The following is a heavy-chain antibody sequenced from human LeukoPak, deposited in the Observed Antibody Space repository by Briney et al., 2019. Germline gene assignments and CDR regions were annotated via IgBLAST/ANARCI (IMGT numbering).Heavy chain of an antibody. CDR1: GGSISSGGYY. CDR2: IYYSGST. V-gene: IGHV4-31*03. D-gene: IGHD1-14*01. CDR3: AIAGRYGVPVVY. J-gene: IGHJ4*02. Sequence: SETLSLTCTASGGSISSGGYYWSWIRQHPGKGLEWIGYIYYSGSTYYNPSLKSRVTISVDTSKNQFSLKLSSVTAADTAAYYCAIAGRYGVPVVYWGQGTLVTVSS.